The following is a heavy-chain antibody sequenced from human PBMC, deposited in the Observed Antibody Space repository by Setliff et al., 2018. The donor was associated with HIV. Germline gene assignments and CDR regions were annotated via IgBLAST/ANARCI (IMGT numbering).Heavy chain of an antibody. CDR3: ARVALSVTRTSRRAFDI. J-gene: IGHJ3*02. Sequence: SETLSLTCAVYGGSFSGYYWSWIRQPPGKGLEWVGCIYHTGSTYYNPSLKSRLTISVDTSKNQFSLKLTSVTAADTAVYYCARVALSVTRTSRRAFDIWGQGTMVTVSS. CDR1: GGSFSGYY. CDR2: IYHTGST. V-gene: IGHV4-34*01. D-gene: IGHD1-7*01.